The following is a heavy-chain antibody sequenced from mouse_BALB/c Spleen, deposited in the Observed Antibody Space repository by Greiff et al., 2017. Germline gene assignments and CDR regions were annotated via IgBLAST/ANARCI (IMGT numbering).Heavy chain of an antibody. J-gene: IGHJ4*01. D-gene: IGHD1-1*01. V-gene: IGHV2-9*02. CDR3: ARGGGSSYYYAMDY. CDR2: IWAGGST. Sequence: VQLQQSGPGLVAPSQSLSITCTVSGFSLTSYGVHWVRQPPGKGLEWLGVIWAGGSTNYNSALMSRLSISKDNSKSQVFLKMNSLQTDDTARYYCARGGGSSYYYAMDYWGQGTSVTVSS. CDR1: GFSLTSYG.